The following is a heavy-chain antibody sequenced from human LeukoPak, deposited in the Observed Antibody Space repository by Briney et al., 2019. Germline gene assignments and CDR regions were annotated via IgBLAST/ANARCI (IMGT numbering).Heavy chain of an antibody. V-gene: IGHV3-9*03. J-gene: IGHJ4*02. CDR2: ISWNSGSI. CDR3: AKDMGANVDTATPDY. CDR1: VFTFDDYA. D-gene: IGHD5-18*01. Sequence: PGRSLRLSCAASVFTFDDYAMHWVRQAPGKGLEWVSGISWNSGSIGYADSVKGRFTISRDNAKNSLYLQMNSLRAEDMALYYCAKDMGANVDTATPDYWGQGTLVTVSS.